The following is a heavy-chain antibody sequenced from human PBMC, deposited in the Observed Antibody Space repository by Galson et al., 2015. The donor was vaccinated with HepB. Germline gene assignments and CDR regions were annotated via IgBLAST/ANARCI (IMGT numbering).Heavy chain of an antibody. CDR1: GYTFTSYA. Sequence: SVKVSCKASGYTFTSYAMHWVRQAPGQRLEWMGWINAGNGNTKYSQKFQGRVTITRDTSASTAYMELSSLRSEDTAVYYCARGGRQGDIVVVPAAAGGRENWFDPWGQGTLVTVSS. CDR2: INAGNGNT. D-gene: IGHD2-2*01. J-gene: IGHJ5*02. CDR3: ARGGRQGDIVVVPAAAGGRENWFDP. V-gene: IGHV1-3*01.